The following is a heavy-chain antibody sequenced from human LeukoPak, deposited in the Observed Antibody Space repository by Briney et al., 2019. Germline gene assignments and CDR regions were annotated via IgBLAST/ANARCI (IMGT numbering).Heavy chain of an antibody. D-gene: IGHD6-6*01. V-gene: IGHV2-70*12. CDR1: GFSLSTSGMC. J-gene: IGHJ4*02. CDR3: AHRSYSSSWGGFDY. Sequence: SGPALVKPTQTLTLTCTFSGFSLSTSGMCVSWIRQPPGKALEWLARIDWDDDKYYSTSLKARLTISKDPSKNQVVLTMTNMDPVDTATYYCAHRSYSSSWGGFDYWGQGTLVTVSS. CDR2: IDWDDDK.